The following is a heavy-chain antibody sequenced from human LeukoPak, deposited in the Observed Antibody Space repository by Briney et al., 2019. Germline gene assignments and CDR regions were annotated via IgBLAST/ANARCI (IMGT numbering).Heavy chain of an antibody. J-gene: IGHJ4*02. D-gene: IGHD6-19*01. CDR2: IRAYIYNT. CDR3: ARDRLSVTYRRAVAQPGGDFEY. CDR1: GYTFTSYG. V-gene: IGHV1-18*01. Sequence: ASVKVSCKASGYTFTSYGISRLRQAPGHRREWMGWIRAYIYNTNYPQKLHPRVTMHKDTTTSTAYMELRSLRSDDTAVYYCARDRLSVTYRRAVAQPGGDFEYWGQGTLVTVSS.